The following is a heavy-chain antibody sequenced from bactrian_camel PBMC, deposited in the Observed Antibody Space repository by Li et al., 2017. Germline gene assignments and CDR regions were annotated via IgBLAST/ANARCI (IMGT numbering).Heavy chain of an antibody. V-gene: IGHV3S60*01. D-gene: IGHD1*01. CDR1: EFTYNQQC. CDR2: IRGTP. J-gene: IGHJ7*01. Sequence: HVQLVESGGGSVQAEGSLTLSCVGSEFTYNQQCMAWFRQAPGKAREGVSFIRGTPFYDDSVKGRFTIAQDTSKNTVYLQMNSLKPEVTAVYFCAADSGSWSAVVPGPGGCIYHGMDYWGKGTQVTVS.